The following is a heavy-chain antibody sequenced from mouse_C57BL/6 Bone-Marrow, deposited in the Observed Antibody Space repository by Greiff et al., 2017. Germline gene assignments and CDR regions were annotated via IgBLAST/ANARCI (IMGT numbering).Heavy chain of an antibody. V-gene: IGHV1-72*01. D-gene: IGHD1-1*01. CDR1: GYTFTSYW. CDR2: IDPNSGGT. CDR3: ARGNYYGSSPLDY. J-gene: IGHJ2*01. Sequence: QVQLQQPGAELVKPGASVKLSCKASGYTFTSYWMHWVKQRPGRGLEWLGRIDPNSGGTKYNEKFKSKATLTVDKPYSTAYMQLSSLTSEDSAVYYCARGNYYGSSPLDYWGQGTTLTVSS.